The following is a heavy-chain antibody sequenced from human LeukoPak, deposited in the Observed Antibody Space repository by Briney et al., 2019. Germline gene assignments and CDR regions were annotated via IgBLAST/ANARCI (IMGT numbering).Heavy chain of an antibody. CDR3: ASRFLEWLLDY. CDR1: GGSISSNNYY. V-gene: IGHV4-39*01. Sequence: PSETLSLTCTVSGGSISSNNYYWAWIRQPPGKGLEWIGSIYYSGSTYYNPSLTSRVTISVDTSKNQFSLKLSSVTAADTAVYYCASRFLEWLLDYWGQGTLVTVSS. D-gene: IGHD3-3*01. J-gene: IGHJ4*02. CDR2: IYYSGST.